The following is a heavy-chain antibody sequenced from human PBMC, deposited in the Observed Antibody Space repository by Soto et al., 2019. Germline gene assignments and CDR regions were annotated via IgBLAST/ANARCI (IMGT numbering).Heavy chain of an antibody. CDR2: VYSGGTT. CDR1: GFTVSTYY. J-gene: IGHJ4*02. D-gene: IGHD3-10*01. CDR3: ARGRSASRDFDS. V-gene: IGHV3-66*01. Sequence: EVQLVESGGGLVQPGGSLRLSCAASGFTVSTYYMNWVRQAPGEGLEWVSVVYSGGTTYYADSVRGRFTISRDNSKSTLFLQVNSLRAEDTAVYGCARGRSASRDFDSWGQGTLVTVYS.